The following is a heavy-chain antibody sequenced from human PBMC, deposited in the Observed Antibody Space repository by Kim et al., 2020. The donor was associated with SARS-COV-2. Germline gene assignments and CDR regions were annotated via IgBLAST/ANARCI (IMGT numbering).Heavy chain of an antibody. CDR1: GFTFRTRW. CDR3: VRDFDF. Sequence: GGSLRLSCAASGFTFRTRWMSWVHQAPGKGLEWVANIKEDGSAKYYVDSVKGRFTISRDNAKNLLYLQLNSLRGDDTAVYYCVRDFDFWGQGALVTVSS. CDR2: IKEDGSAK. J-gene: IGHJ5*01. V-gene: IGHV3-7*01.